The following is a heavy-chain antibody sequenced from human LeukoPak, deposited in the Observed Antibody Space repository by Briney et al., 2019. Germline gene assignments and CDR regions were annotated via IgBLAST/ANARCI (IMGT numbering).Heavy chain of an antibody. CDR3: ARGRRSLYYYYYMDV. V-gene: IGHV4-59*12. CDR1: GGSMNSYY. Sequence: SETLSLTCTVSGGSMNSYYWSWIRQPPGRGLEWIGYIYYSGSTNYNPSLKSRVTISVDTSKNQFSLKLSSVTAADTAVYYCARGRRSLYYYYYMDVWGKGTTVTVSS. CDR2: IYYSGST. D-gene: IGHD5-24*01. J-gene: IGHJ6*03.